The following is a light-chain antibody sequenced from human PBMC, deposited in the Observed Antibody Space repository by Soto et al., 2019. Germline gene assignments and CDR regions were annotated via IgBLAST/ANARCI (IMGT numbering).Light chain of an antibody. CDR1: QSVSGSY. CDR3: QQYASSPRT. J-gene: IGKJ1*01. V-gene: IGKV3-20*01. Sequence: EIMLTQAPGTLSLSPGDRATLSCRASQSVSGSYLAWYQQKPGQAPRLLIYDASSRATGIPDRFSGRGSGTDFTLTIIRLEPEDFAVYYCQQYASSPRTFGQGTKVDIK. CDR2: DAS.